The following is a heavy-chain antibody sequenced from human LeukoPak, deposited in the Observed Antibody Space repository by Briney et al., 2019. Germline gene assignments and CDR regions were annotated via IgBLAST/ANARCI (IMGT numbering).Heavy chain of an antibody. Sequence: GGSLRLSCAVSGFTFSTYEMNWVRQAPGKGLEWVSYISSGASSIYYADSVKGRFTISRDNARNSLCLQMNSLRAEDTAIYYCARGTYFLDSWGQGTLVTVSS. CDR1: GFTFSTYE. CDR2: ISSGASSI. CDR3: ARGTYFLDS. V-gene: IGHV3-48*03. D-gene: IGHD1-1*01. J-gene: IGHJ4*02.